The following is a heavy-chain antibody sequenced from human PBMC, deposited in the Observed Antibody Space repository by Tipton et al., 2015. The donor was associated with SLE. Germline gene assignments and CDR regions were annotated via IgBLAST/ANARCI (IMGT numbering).Heavy chain of an antibody. D-gene: IGHD2-21*01. V-gene: IGHV4-59*12. CDR2: IHYSGTT. CDR1: GGSITNYY. J-gene: IGHJ5*02. CDR3: ARVGAASGACYFDP. Sequence: TLSLTCTVSGGSITNYYWDWIRQPPGKGLEWIGDIHYSGTTHDNPSLKSRVTMSVDMSKNQFSLRLTSVTAADTAVYYCARVGAASGACYFDPWGQGMLVTVSS.